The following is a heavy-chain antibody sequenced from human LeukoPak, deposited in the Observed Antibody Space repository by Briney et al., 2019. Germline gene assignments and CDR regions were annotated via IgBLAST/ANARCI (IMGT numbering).Heavy chain of an antibody. Sequence: GGSLRLSCADSGFTFTTYGVTWVRQAPGKGLEWVAVISGMGGRTYYADSVKGRFTISRDNSDNTLYLQMNSLRVEDTAVYYCAKTVADHDYWGQGTLVTVSS. J-gene: IGHJ4*02. D-gene: IGHD6-19*01. CDR1: GFTFTTYG. CDR2: ISGMGGRT. V-gene: IGHV3-23*01. CDR3: AKTVADHDY.